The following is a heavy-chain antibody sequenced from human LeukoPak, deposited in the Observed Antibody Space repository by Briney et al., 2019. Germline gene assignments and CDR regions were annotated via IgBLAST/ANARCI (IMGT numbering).Heavy chain of an antibody. J-gene: IGHJ4*02. Sequence: GGSLRLSCAASGFTFSSYEMNWVRQAPGKGLEWVSYISSSGSTIYYADSVKGRFTISRDNAKNSLYLQMNSLRAEDTALYYCAKPRSISRYCPNGVCYDFDYWGQGTLVTVSS. V-gene: IGHV3-48*03. CDR1: GFTFSSYE. CDR3: AKPRSISRYCPNGVCYDFDY. CDR2: ISSSGSTI. D-gene: IGHD2-8*01.